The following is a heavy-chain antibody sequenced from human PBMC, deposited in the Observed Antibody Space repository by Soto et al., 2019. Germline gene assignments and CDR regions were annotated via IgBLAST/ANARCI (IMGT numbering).Heavy chain of an antibody. V-gene: IGHV3-23*01. J-gene: IGHJ4*02. CDR1: GFTFSSYA. CDR3: AKGVHSSSWYNLDY. D-gene: IGHD6-13*01. Sequence: GGSLRLSCAASGFTFSSYAMSWVRQPPGKGLEWFSAISGSGGSTYYADSVKGRFTISRDNSKNTLYLQMNSLRAEDTAVYYCAKGVHSSSWYNLDYWGQGTLVTVSS. CDR2: ISGSGGST.